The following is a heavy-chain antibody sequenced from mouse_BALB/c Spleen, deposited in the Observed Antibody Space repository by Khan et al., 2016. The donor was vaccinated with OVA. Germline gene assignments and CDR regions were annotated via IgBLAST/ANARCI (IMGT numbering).Heavy chain of an antibody. CDR3: ERDSMDY. J-gene: IGHJ2*01. CDR1: GYTFSTYW. CDR2: INPSSGYT. V-gene: IGHV1-7*01. Sequence: QVQLKESGAELAKPGASVKMSCKASGYTFSTYWIHWVKQRPGQGLEWIGYINPSSGYTYYNQRFNDKATLTADKSSSTAYMQLSSLTSEDSAVYYCERDSMDYWGKGTTRTVSS.